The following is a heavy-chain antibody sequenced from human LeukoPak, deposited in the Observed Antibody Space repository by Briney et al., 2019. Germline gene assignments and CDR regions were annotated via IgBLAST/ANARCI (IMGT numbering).Heavy chain of an antibody. CDR3: AREMEGFDY. CDR1: GFTLSSYS. D-gene: IGHD2-8*01. CDR2: ISSRSTYI. V-gene: IGHV3-21*01. Sequence: GGSLRLSCAASGFTLSSYSMNWVRQAPGKGLEWVSYISSRSTYIYYADSVKGRFTISRDNAKNSLFLQMNSLRAEDTAVYYCAREMEGFDYWGQGTLVTVSS. J-gene: IGHJ4*02.